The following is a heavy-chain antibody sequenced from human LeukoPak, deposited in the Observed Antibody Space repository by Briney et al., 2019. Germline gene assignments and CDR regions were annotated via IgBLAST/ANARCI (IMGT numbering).Heavy chain of an antibody. Sequence: SVKVSXKASGGTFSSYAISWVRQAPGQGLEWMGRIIPIFGTANYAQKFQGRVTITTDESTSTAYMELSSLRSEDTAVYYCAILRYNWNNLDPWGQGTLVTVPS. D-gene: IGHD1-1*01. CDR1: GGTFSSYA. J-gene: IGHJ5*02. V-gene: IGHV1-69*05. CDR2: IIPIFGTA. CDR3: AILRYNWNNLDP.